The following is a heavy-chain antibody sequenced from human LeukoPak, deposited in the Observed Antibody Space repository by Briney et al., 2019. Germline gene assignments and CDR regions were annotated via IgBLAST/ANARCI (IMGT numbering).Heavy chain of an antibody. V-gene: IGHV1-2*02. CDR2: INPNSGVT. CDR3: ARDVNVIMLRGYSYGSVSWFDP. CDR1: GYTFTDDY. Sequence: ASVKVSCKASGYTFTDDYVHWVRQAPGQGLEWMGWINPNSGVTNYAQKFQGRVTMTRDMSISTAYMELSRLRSDDTAVYYCARDVNVIMLRGYSYGSVSWFDPWGQGTPVTVSS. D-gene: IGHD5-18*01. J-gene: IGHJ5*02.